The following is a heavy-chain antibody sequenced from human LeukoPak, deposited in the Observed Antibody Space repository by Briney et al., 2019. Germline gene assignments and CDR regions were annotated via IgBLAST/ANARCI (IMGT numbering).Heavy chain of an antibody. J-gene: IGHJ6*03. CDR2: MDPDGRTI. D-gene: IGHD1-7*01. V-gene: IGHV3-74*01. CDR3: ARGGTGTTEASHYYYYMDV. CDR1: GFTFSSYW. Sequence: GGSLRLSCAASGFTFSSYWMHWVRQAPGKGLEWVSRMDPDGRTIDYADSVKGRFTISRDNAKNSLYLQMNSLRAEDTAVYYCARGGTGTTEASHYYYYMDVWGKGTTVTVSS.